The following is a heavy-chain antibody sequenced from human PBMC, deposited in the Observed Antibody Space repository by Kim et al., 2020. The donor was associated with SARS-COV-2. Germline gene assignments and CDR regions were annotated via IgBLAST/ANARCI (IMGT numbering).Heavy chain of an antibody. V-gene: IGHV3-30*18. D-gene: IGHD3-9*01. CDR1: AFTFSSYG. CDR2: ISFDGTNK. Sequence: GGSLRLSCAASAFTFSSYGMHWVRQAPGKGLEWVAIISFDGTNKYYADSVKGRFTISRDNSKNTLYLQMNSLRAEDTAVYYCAKSSNVLRYFDWPTGVDYWGQGTLVTVSS. J-gene: IGHJ4*02. CDR3: AKSSNVLRYFDWPTGVDY.